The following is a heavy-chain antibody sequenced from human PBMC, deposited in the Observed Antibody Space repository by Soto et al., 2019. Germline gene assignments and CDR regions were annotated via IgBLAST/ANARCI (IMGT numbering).Heavy chain of an antibody. Sequence: ASVKVSCKASGYTFTSYYMHWVRQAPGQGLEWMGIINPSGGSTSYAQKFQGRVTMTRDTSTSTVYMELSSLRSEDTAVYYCARGGGCGTYYDFWSGLCYGMDVWGQGTTVTVSS. J-gene: IGHJ6*02. CDR3: ARGGGCGTYYDFWSGLCYGMDV. CDR1: GYTFTSYY. CDR2: INPSGGST. D-gene: IGHD3-3*01. V-gene: IGHV1-46*01.